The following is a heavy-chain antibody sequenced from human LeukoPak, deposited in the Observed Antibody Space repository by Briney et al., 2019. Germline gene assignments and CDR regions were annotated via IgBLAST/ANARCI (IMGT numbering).Heavy chain of an antibody. J-gene: IGHJ4*02. CDR3: ARESPIAAREFDY. CDR1: GFTFSSYS. Sequence: PGGSLRLSCAASGFTFSSYSMNWVRRAPGKGLEWVSSISSAGTAIYYADSVKGRFTISRDNAKDSLYLQMNSLRAEDTAVYYCARESPIAAREFDYWGQGTLVTVSS. V-gene: IGHV3-21*01. CDR2: ISSAGTAI. D-gene: IGHD6-6*01.